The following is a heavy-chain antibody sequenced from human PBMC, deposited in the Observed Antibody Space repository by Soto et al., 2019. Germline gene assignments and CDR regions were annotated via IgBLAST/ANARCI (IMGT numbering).Heavy chain of an antibody. V-gene: IGHV3-7*01. J-gene: IGHJ3*02. CDR3: ARERGTYRYAFDI. Sequence: GGSLRLSCAASGFTFSSHWMSWVRQAPGKGLEWVANIKQDGNGKYYVDSVKGRFTISRDNARNSLFLQMNSLRVEDTAMFYCARERGTYRYAFDIWGQGTMVTVSS. CDR2: IKQDGNGK. CDR1: GFTFSSHW. D-gene: IGHD3-16*02.